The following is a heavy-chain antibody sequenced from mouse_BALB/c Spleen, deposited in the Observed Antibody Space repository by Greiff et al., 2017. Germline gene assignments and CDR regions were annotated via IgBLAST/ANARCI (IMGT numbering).Heavy chain of an antibody. D-gene: IGHD2-2*01. CDR3: ARYYGYDGWYFDV. CDR1: GFTFSSFG. J-gene: IGHJ1*01. CDR2: ISSGSSTI. Sequence: DVKLVESGGGLVQPGGSRKLSCAASGFTFSSFGMHWVRQAPEKGLEWVAYISSGSSTIYYADTVKGRFTISRDNPKNTLFLQMTSLRSEDTAMYYCARYYGYDGWYFDVWGAGTTVTVSS. V-gene: IGHV5-17*02.